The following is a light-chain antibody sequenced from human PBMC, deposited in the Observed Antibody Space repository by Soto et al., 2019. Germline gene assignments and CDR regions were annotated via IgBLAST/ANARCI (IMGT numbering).Light chain of an antibody. CDR1: QDINKW. CDR2: AAS. Sequence: DIQMTQSPSSVSAPVGDRVTISCRASQDINKWLAWYQQKPGKAPKLLISAASTLQSGVPSRFSGSGSGTEFTLTIQSLQPDDIATYYCQQASSFPHTFGQGTKVEIK. V-gene: IGKV1-12*01. CDR3: QQASSFPHT. J-gene: IGKJ2*01.